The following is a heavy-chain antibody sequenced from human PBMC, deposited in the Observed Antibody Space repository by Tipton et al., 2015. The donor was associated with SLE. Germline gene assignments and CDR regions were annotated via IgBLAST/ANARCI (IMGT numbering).Heavy chain of an antibody. CDR3: ARGGGDSVAAFDI. J-gene: IGHJ3*02. D-gene: IGHD2-21*01. V-gene: IGHV4-59*11. CDR1: GASISSHY. CDR2: INFSGST. Sequence: TLSLTCTVSGASISSHYWTWIRQSPGKGLEWIGYINFSGSTNYNLSLKTRVTISVDTSKRHFSLKLTSVTAADTAVYYCARGGGDSVAAFDIWGQGTLVTVSS.